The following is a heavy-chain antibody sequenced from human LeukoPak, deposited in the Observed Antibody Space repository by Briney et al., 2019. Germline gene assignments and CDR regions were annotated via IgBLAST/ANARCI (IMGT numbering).Heavy chain of an antibody. J-gene: IGHJ3*02. V-gene: IGHV1-69*13. CDR3: ARAPITPDAFDI. CDR1: GYTFTSYD. CDR2: IIPIFGTA. D-gene: IGHD5-12*01. Sequence: SVKVSCKASGYTFTSYDINWVRQAPGQGLEWMGGIIPIFGTANYAQKFQGRVTITADESTSTAYMELSSLRSEDTAVYYCARAPITPDAFDIWGQGTMVTVSS.